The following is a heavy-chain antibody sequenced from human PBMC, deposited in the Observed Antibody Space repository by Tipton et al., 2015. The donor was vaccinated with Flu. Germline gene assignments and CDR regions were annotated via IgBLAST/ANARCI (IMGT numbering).Heavy chain of an antibody. D-gene: IGHD3-10*01. Sequence: GSLRLSCAASGFTFSSYSMNWVRQAPGKGLEWVSSIGSSSSYIYYADSVKGRFTISRDNAKNSLYLQMNSLRAEDTAVYYCATVPELWFGELQGGWFDPWGQGTLVTVSS. V-gene: IGHV3-21*01. CDR1: GFTFSSYS. J-gene: IGHJ5*02. CDR3: ATVPELWFGELQGGWFDP. CDR2: IGSSSSYI.